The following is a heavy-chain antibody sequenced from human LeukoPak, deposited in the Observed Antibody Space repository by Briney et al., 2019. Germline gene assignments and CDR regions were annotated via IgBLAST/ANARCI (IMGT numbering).Heavy chain of an antibody. D-gene: IGHD3-22*01. V-gene: IGHV4-38-2*02. J-gene: IGHJ3*02. CDR1: GDSISIYY. CDR3: ARDTFYYESSGNWNDVFDI. CDR2: IYHSGST. Sequence: SETLSLTCSVSGDSISIYYWNWIRQPPGKGLEWIGSIYHSGSTYYNPSLKSRVTVAVETSKNQFSLNLSSVTAADTAAYYCARDTFYYESSGNWNDVFDIWGQGTMATVSS.